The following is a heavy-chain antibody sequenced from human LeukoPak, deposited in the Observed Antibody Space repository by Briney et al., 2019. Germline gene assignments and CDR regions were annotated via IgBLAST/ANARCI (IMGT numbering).Heavy chain of an antibody. J-gene: IGHJ5*02. CDR1: GGSISSGGYS. D-gene: IGHD3-22*01. CDR2: IYHSGST. V-gene: IGHV4-30-2*01. CDR3: ARNYDSSGYYYRGWFDP. Sequence: SQTLSLTCAVSGGSISSGGYSWSWIRQPPGKGLEWIGYIYHSGSTYYNPSLKSRVTISVDRSKNQFSLKLSSVTAADTAVYYCARNYDSSGYYYRGWFDPWGQGTLVTVSS.